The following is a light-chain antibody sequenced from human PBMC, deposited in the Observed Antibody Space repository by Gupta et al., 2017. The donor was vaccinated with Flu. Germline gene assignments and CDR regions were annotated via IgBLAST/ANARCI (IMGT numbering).Light chain of an antibody. V-gene: IGKV3-20*01. CDR3: QQYGSSPPFT. J-gene: IGKJ3*01. CDR2: GAS. CDR1: HSVSSSY. Sequence: IVLTQSPGTLSLSPGERATLSCGASHSVSSSYLAWYQQKPGQAPRLLIYGASSRATGIPDRFSGSGSGTDFTLTISRLEPEEFAVYYCQQYGSSPPFTFGPGTKVDIK.